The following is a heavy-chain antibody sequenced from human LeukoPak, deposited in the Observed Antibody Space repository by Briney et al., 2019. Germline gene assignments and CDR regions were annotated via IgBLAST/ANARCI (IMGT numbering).Heavy chain of an antibody. CDR3: SRGCSSTSCRDAFDI. CDR2: ISGSSSYT. Sequence: GRSLRLSCAASGFSFSDYYMRWIRQAPGKGLEWVSYISGSSSYTNYADSVKGRFTISRDNAKNSLYLQMNSLRAEDTAVYYCSRGCSSTSCRDAFDIWGQGTMVTVSS. V-gene: IGHV3-11*06. D-gene: IGHD2-2*01. J-gene: IGHJ3*02. CDR1: GFSFSDYY.